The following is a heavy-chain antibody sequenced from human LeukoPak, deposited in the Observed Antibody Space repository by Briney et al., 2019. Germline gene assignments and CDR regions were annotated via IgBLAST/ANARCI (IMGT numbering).Heavy chain of an antibody. CDR2: INPNSGGT. J-gene: IGHJ4*02. Sequence: GASVKVSCKASGYTFTGYYMHWVRQAPGQGLEWMGWINPNSGGTNYAQKFQGWVTMTRDTSISTAYMELSRLRSDDTAVYYCARSLNRQQQLVFDYWGQGTLVTVSS. CDR1: GYTFTGYY. CDR3: ARSLNRQQQLVFDY. V-gene: IGHV1-2*04. D-gene: IGHD6-13*01.